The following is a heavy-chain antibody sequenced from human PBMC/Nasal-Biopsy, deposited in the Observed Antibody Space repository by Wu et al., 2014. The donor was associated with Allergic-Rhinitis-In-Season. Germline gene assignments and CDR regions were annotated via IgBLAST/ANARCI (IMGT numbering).Heavy chain of an antibody. CDR1: GFSFINYG. CDR3: AKDPLLDFWSGPPEGDAVDI. Sequence: LRLSCAASGFSFINYGMHWVRQAPGKGLEWVALISYDGTNKYYGDSVKGRFTISRDNSRNTLFLQMNSLRAEDTAVYFCAKDPLLDFWSGPPEGDAVDIWAKGHWSPSLQ. CDR2: ISYDGTNK. D-gene: IGHD3-3*01. V-gene: IGHV3-30*18. J-gene: IGHJ3*02.